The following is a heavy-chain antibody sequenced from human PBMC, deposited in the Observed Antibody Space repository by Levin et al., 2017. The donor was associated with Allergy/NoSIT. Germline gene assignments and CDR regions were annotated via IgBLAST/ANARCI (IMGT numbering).Heavy chain of an antibody. V-gene: IGHV3-30*18. J-gene: IGHJ6*02. D-gene: IGHD3-16*01. Sequence: SLLLSFFSSFFPFLPSFLHWVRQAPGKGLEWVAIITSDGSHKYYADSVKGRFTLSLSHSKNTLYLQMDSLRDEDTALYYCAKGGDMDVWGQGATVTVSS. CDR3: AKGGDMDV. CDR1: FFPFLPSF. CDR2: ITSDGSHK.